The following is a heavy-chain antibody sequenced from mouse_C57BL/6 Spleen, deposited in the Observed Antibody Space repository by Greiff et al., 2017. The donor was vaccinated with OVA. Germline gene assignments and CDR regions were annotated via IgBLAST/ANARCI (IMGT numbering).Heavy chain of an antibody. V-gene: IGHV1-54*01. J-gene: IGHJ2*01. Sequence: QVQLQQSGAELVRPGTSVKVSCKASGYAFTNYLIEWVKQRPGQGLEWIGVINPGSGGTNYAEKFKGKATLTADKSSSTAYMQLSSLTSEDSAVYCCARGTTVVATDYWGQGTTLTVSS. CDR1: GYAFTNYL. CDR3: ARGTTVVATDY. CDR2: INPGSGGT. D-gene: IGHD1-1*01.